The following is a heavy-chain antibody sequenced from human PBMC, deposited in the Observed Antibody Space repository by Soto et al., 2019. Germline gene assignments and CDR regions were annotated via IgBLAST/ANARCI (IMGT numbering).Heavy chain of an antibody. CDR3: ARAEVGYDFWSGYWTPPHFDY. J-gene: IGHJ4*02. CDR1: RGSLHSCVFS. D-gene: IGHD3-3*01. CDR2: IYYSGST. Sequence: TLFLPPPFSRGSLHSCVFSWGWGRPHPGEGLGVIGYIYYSGSTYYNPSLKSRVTISVDTSKNQFSLKLSSVTAADTAVYYCARAEVGYDFWSGYWTPPHFDYWGQGTLVTVSS. V-gene: IGHV4-61*08.